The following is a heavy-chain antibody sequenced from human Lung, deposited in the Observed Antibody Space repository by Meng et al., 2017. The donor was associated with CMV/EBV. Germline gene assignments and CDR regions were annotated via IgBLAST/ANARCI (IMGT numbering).Heavy chain of an antibody. CDR1: GDSITNHNW. D-gene: IGHD3-10*01. CDR2: IPHRGSS. V-gene: IGHV4-4*02. J-gene: IGHJ1*01. CDR3: LRRSGGSV. Sequence: QGQLRESGPALGKPAEPLSLTCAVSGDSITNHNWWAWVRQPPGKGLEWIGEIPHRGSSAYNPSLKSRVSMSIDKSKNQFSLKLTSVTAADTAVYHCLRRSGGSVWGQGTLVTVSS.